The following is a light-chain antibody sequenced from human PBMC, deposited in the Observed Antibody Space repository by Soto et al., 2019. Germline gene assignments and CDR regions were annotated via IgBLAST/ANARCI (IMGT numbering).Light chain of an antibody. CDR2: KAS. V-gene: IGKV1-5*03. CDR3: QQYNSYSLT. CDR1: ESISSW. J-gene: IGKJ4*01. Sequence: DIPMTQSPSTLSASVGDRATITCRASESISSWLAWYPQKPGKAPKILVYKASSLESGVPSRFSGSGSGTEFTLTISSLQPDDFATYYCQQYNSYSLTFGGGTKVEIK.